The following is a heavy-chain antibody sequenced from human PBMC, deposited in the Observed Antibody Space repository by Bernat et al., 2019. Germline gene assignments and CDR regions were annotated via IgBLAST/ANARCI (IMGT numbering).Heavy chain of an antibody. J-gene: IGHJ4*02. D-gene: IGHD1-26*01. V-gene: IGHV4-31*03. Sequence: QVQLQESGPGLVKPSQTLSLTCTVSGGSISSGGYYWSWIRQHPGKGLEWIGYIHYSGNTYYNPSLKSRVSTSVDTSKNQFSLKLSSVTAADTAVYYCARIEGGSYSHHFDYWGQGTLVTVSS. CDR1: GGSISSGGYY. CDR2: IHYSGNT. CDR3: ARIEGGSYSHHFDY.